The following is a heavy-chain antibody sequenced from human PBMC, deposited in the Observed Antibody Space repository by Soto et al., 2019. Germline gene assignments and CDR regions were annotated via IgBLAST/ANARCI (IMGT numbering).Heavy chain of an antibody. Sequence: ASVKVSCKASGYTFTSYGISWMRQAPGQGLEWMGWISAYNGNTNYAQRLQGRVTMTTDTSTSTAYMELRSLRSDDTAVYYCARDRLSYSYGYSPFDYWGQGTLVTVSS. D-gene: IGHD5-18*01. CDR1: GYTFTSYG. J-gene: IGHJ4*02. CDR3: ARDRLSYSYGYSPFDY. V-gene: IGHV1-18*04. CDR2: ISAYNGNT.